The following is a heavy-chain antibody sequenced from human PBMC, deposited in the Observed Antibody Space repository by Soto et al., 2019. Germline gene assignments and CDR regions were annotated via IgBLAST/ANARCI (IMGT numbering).Heavy chain of an antibody. CDR2: ISYDGSNK. J-gene: IGHJ4*02. CDR3: AKEVTTAMGFDY. D-gene: IGHD5-18*01. V-gene: IGHV3-30*18. Sequence: QVQLVESGGGVVQPGRSLRLSCAASGFTFSSYGMHWVRQAPGKGLEWVAVISYDGSNKYYADSVKGRFTISRDNSKNTLYLQMNSLRAEDTAVYYCAKEVTTAMGFDYWGQGTLVTVSS. CDR1: GFTFSSYG.